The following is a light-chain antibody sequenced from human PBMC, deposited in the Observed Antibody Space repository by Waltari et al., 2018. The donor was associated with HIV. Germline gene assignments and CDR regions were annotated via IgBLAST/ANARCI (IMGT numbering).Light chain of an antibody. Sequence: IVMTQSPLSLSVTPGQPASISCKSSQSLLHSDGKTYLYWYFQKPGHPPKIMIYEVSKRFAGVPATFSGSGSSTDFSTIISRVETDDDVISYCMQRLQVPSTTFGQGTRLEIK. J-gene: IGKJ5*01. V-gene: IGKV2D-29*01. CDR1: QSLLHSDGKTY. CDR2: EVS. CDR3: MQRLQVPSTT.